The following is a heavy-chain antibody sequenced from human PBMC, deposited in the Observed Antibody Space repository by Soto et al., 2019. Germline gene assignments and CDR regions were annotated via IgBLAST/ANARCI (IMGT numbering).Heavy chain of an antibody. CDR3: ARDRPVDY. J-gene: IGHJ4*02. CDR1: GFTFSAFS. Sequence: GGSLRLSCAGSGFTFSAFSMNWVRQAPGKGLEWISYIYGSSSTMYYADSVKGRFSISRDNAKSSLYLQMNNLTHEDTAVYYCARDRPVDYWGQGT. V-gene: IGHV3-48*02. CDR2: IYGSSSTM.